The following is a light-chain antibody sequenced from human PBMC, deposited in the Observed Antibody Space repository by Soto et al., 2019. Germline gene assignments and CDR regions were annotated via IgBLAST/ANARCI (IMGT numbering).Light chain of an antibody. V-gene: IGLV1-40*01. CDR1: SSKIGAGYD. CDR2: HNS. Sequence: QSALTQPPSVSGAPGQRVTISCTGGSSKIGAGYDVHWYQQLPGTAPKLLIYHNSNRPSGVPDRFSGSKSGTSASLAITGLQAEDEADYYCQSYDSSLSGSRVFGTGTKVTVL. CDR3: QSYDSSLSGSRV. J-gene: IGLJ1*01.